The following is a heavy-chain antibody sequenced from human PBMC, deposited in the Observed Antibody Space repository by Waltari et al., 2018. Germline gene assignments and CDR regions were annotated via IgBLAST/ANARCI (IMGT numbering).Heavy chain of an antibody. V-gene: IGHV3-53*01. Sequence: EVQLVESGGGLIQPGGSLRLSCAASGFSISDNYMSWVRRAPGKGLDWFSFINSGGTTYYADSVKGRFTISRDNSKNTVYLQMNSLRAEDTAMYYCARDSKFDPWGQGTLVTVSS. CDR1: GFSISDNY. CDR3: ARDSKFDP. D-gene: IGHD4-4*01. CDR2: INSGGTT. J-gene: IGHJ5*02.